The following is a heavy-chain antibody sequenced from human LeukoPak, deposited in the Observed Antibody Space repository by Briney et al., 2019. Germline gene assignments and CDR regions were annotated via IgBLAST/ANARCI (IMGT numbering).Heavy chain of an antibody. J-gene: IGHJ3*02. CDR1: GYSFTSYW. D-gene: IGHD3-22*01. CDR2: IYPGDTDT. Sequence: GESLQISCKGSGYSFTSYWIGWVRQMPGKGLEWMGIIYPGDTDTRYSPSFQGQVTISADRSISTAYLQWSSLTPSDPAMYYCARYDSSGYYYWGAFDIWGQGTMVTVYS. CDR3: ARYDSSGYYYWGAFDI. V-gene: IGHV5-51*01.